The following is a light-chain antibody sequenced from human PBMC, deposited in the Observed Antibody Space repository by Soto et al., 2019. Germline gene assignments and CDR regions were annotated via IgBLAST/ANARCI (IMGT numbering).Light chain of an antibody. CDR3: QQYGSSPRT. V-gene: IGKV3-20*01. Sequence: EIVLTPSPGTLSLSPGERATLSCRASQSVSSSYLAWYQQKPGQAPRLLIYGASSRATGIPDRFSGSGSGTDFTLTISRLEPEDFAVYYCQQYGSSPRTFGQGTKVE. CDR2: GAS. J-gene: IGKJ1*01. CDR1: QSVSSSY.